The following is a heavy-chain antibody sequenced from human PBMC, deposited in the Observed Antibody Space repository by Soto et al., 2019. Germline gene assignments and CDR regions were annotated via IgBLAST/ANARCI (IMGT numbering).Heavy chain of an antibody. J-gene: IGHJ4*02. CDR3: ARDHALRPWGSDY. Sequence: GGSLRLSCAASGFTFSSDAMSWVRQAPGKGLEWVTAISGRGGSTYYEDSVKGRFTISRDNSKNTLYLQMNSLSSEDTAVYYCARDHALRPWGSDYWGQGTLVTVSS. CDR2: ISGRGGST. V-gene: IGHV3-23*01. D-gene: IGHD7-27*01. CDR1: GFTFSSDA.